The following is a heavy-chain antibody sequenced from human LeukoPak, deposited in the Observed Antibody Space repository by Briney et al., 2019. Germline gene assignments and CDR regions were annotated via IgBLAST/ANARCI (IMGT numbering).Heavy chain of an antibody. J-gene: IGHJ4*02. D-gene: IGHD3-10*01. CDR1: GGSISSGDYY. V-gene: IGHV4-30-4*01. CDR2: IYYSGST. Sequence: SGTLSLTCTVSGGSISSGDYYWSWIRQPPGKGLEWIGYIYYSGSTYYNPSLKSRVTISVDTSKNQFSLKLSSVTAADTAVYYCARDGGRYYGSGSYFLGYWGQGTLVTVSS. CDR3: ARDGGRYYGSGSYFLGY.